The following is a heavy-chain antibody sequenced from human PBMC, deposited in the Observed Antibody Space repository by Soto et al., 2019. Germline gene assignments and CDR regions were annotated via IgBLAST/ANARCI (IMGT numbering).Heavy chain of an antibody. CDR1: GYSFTTYY. V-gene: IGHV1-46*01. CDR2: INPSGGST. Sequence: ASVKVSCKASGYSFTTYYINWMRQAPGQGLEWMGIINPSGGSTTYAQKFQGRVTMTRDTSTRTFYMELSSLRSEDTAVYYCARESHYYDSSGYHHFDYWGQGTLVTVSS. CDR3: ARESHYYDSSGYHHFDY. J-gene: IGHJ4*02. D-gene: IGHD3-22*01.